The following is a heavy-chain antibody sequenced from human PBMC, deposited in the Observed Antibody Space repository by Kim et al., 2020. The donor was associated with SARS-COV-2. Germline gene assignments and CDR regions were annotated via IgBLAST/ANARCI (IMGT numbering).Heavy chain of an antibody. V-gene: IGHV7-4-1*02. CDR3: ARVGWIELEPFDY. Sequence: YAQGFTGRFVFSLDTSVSTAYLQISSLKAEDTAVYYCARVGWIELEPFDYWGQGTLVTVSS. J-gene: IGHJ4*02. D-gene: IGHD1-1*01.